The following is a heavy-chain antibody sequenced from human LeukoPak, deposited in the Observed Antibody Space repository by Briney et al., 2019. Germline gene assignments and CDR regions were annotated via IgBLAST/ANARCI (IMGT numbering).Heavy chain of an antibody. CDR1: GFTFSGSW. CDR3: ARVGDYGSGISTTYLYYYMDV. CDR2: IKQDGSEE. J-gene: IGHJ6*03. V-gene: IGHV3-7*01. Sequence: GGSLRLSCAASGFTFSGSWMSWVRQAPGKGLEWVANIKQDGSEEYYVDSVKGRFTISRDNAKNSLYLQTNSLRAEDTAVYYCARVGDYGSGISTTYLYYYMDVWGKGTTVTVSS. D-gene: IGHD3-10*01.